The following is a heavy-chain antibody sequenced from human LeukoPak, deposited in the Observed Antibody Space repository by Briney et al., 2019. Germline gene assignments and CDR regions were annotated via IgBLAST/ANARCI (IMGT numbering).Heavy chain of an antibody. J-gene: IGHJ5*02. CDR2: IYYSGST. D-gene: IGHD4-17*01. Sequence: SETLSLTCTVSGGSISSSSYYWGWIRQPPGKGREWIGSIYYSGSTYYNPSLKSRVTISVDTSKNQFSLKLSSVTAADTAVYYCATDYGDTGYWFDLWGQGTLVTVSS. CDR1: GGSISSSSYY. V-gene: IGHV4-39*01. CDR3: ATDYGDTGYWFDL.